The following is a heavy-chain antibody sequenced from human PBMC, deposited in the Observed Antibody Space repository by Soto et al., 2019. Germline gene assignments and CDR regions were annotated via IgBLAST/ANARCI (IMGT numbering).Heavy chain of an antibody. V-gene: IGHV1-18*01. J-gene: IGHJ4*02. CDR1: GYSFTSYG. CDR3: ARDLGGFPDY. D-gene: IGHD5-12*01. CDR2: ISAYNGNR. Sequence: QVQLVQSGAEVKKPGASVKVSCKASGYSFTSYGISWVRQAPGQGLEWLGWISAYNGNRKYAQKFQGRVTMTTDTSTSTAYMALRSLRSDDTAVYYGARDLGGFPDYWGQGTLVTVSS.